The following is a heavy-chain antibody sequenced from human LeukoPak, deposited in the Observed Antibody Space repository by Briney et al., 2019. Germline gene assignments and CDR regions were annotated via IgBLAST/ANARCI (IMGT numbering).Heavy chain of an antibody. CDR3: AELGITMIGGV. D-gene: IGHD3-10*02. CDR2: ISSSGSTI. CDR1: GFTFSRYE. J-gene: IGHJ6*04. V-gene: IGHV3-48*03. Sequence: PGGALRLSCAASGFTFSRYEMNSVRQAPGKGLEWVSYISSSGSTIYYADSVKGRFTISRDNAKNSLYLQMNSLRAEDTAVYYCAELGITMIGGVWGKGTTVTISS.